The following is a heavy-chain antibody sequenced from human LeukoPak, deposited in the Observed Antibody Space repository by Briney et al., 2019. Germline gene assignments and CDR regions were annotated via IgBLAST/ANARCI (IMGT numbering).Heavy chain of an antibody. CDR3: AHKGRGSGSFTM. Sequence: VSGPTLVNPTQTLTLTCTFSGVSPSTTAVAVGWIRQPPGKALEWLAVHYWNNDKSYSPSLKSRLTVTKDSSKNQVVLIMTNMDPVDTATYYCAHKGRGSGSFTMWGQGTLVTVSS. CDR2: HYWNNDK. CDR1: GVSPSTTAVA. D-gene: IGHD3-10*01. J-gene: IGHJ4*02. V-gene: IGHV2-5*01.